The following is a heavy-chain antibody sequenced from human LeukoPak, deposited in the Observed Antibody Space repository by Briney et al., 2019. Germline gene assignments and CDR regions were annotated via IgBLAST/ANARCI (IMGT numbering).Heavy chain of an antibody. Sequence: GGSLRLSCAASGFTFSSYSMNWVRQAPGKVLEWVSSISSSSSYIYYADSVKGRFTISRDNAKNSLYLQMNSLRAEDTAVYYCARDPDWDYFDYWGQGTLVTVSS. CDR3: ARDPDWDYFDY. V-gene: IGHV3-21*01. CDR2: ISSSSSYI. D-gene: IGHD3-9*01. CDR1: GFTFSSYS. J-gene: IGHJ4*02.